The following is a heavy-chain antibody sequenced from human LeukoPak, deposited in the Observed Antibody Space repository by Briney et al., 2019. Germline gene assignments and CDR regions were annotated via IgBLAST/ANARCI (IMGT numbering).Heavy chain of an antibody. V-gene: IGHV3-11*04. J-gene: IGHJ4*02. CDR1: GFTFSDYY. CDR3: ARATLGAYFDY. D-gene: IGHD3-16*01. CDR2: ISSSGSTI. Sequence: GGSLRLSCAASGFTFSDYYMSWIRQAPGKGLEWVSYISSSGSTIYYADSVKGRFTISRDNSKNTLYLQMNSLRAEDTAVYYCARATLGAYFDYWGQGTLVTVSS.